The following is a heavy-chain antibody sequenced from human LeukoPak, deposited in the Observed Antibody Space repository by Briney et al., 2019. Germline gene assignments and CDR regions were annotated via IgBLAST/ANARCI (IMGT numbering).Heavy chain of an antibody. CDR1: GFTFYDYA. V-gene: IGHV3-9*01. D-gene: IGHD2-2*01. J-gene: IGHJ4*02. CDR2: ISWNSGGI. CDR3: AKDISVHCSSTSCYPFDY. Sequence: GRSLRLSCAASGFTFYDYAMHWVRHAPGKGLEWVSGISWNSGGIGYADSVKGRFTISRDNAKNSLYLQMNSLRAEDTALYYCAKDISVHCSSTSCYPFDYWGQGTLVTVSS.